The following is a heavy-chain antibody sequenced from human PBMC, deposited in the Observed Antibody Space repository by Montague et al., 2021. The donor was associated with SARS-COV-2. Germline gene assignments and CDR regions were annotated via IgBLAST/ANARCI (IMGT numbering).Heavy chain of an antibody. Sequence: SETLSLTCAVYTDSFSGYYWSWIRQPPGKGLEWIGYIYYSGSTNYNPSLKSRVTISVDTSKNQFSLKLSSVTAADTAVYYCARDPWRITIFGVVTRYGMDVWGQGTTVTVSS. V-gene: IGHV4-59*01. CDR2: IYYSGST. D-gene: IGHD3-3*01. CDR1: TDSFSGYY. J-gene: IGHJ6*02. CDR3: ARDPWRITIFGVVTRYGMDV.